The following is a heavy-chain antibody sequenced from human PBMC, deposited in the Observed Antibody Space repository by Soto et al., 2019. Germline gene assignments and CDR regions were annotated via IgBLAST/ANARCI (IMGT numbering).Heavy chain of an antibody. Sequence: PGGSLRLSCAASGFTFSSYAMSWVRQAPGKGLEWVSAISGSGGSTYYADSVKGRFTISRDNSKNTLYPQMNSLRAEDTAVYYCARXGCTNGVCYRTADAFDIWGQGTMVTVSS. D-gene: IGHD2-8*01. J-gene: IGHJ3*02. CDR3: ARXGCTNGVCYRTADAFDI. V-gene: IGHV3-23*01. CDR2: ISGSGGST. CDR1: GFTFSSYA.